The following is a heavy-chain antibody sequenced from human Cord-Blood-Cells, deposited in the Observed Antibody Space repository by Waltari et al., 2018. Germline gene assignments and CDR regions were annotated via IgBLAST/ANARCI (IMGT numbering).Heavy chain of an antibody. CDR1: GGSFSGYY. CDR2: INHSGST. D-gene: IGHD1-26*01. J-gene: IGHJ4*02. V-gene: IGHV4-34*01. Sequence: QVQLQQWGAGLLKPSETLSLTCAVYGGSFSGYYWSWIHQPPGKGLEWIGEINHSGSTNYNPSLKSRVTISVDTSKNQFSLKLSSVTAADTAVYYCARYSLRLWELPYYFDYWGQGTLVTVSS. CDR3: ARYSLRLWELPYYFDY.